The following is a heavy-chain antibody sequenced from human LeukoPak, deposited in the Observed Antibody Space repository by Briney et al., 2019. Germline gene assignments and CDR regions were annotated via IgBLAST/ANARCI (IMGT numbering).Heavy chain of an antibody. CDR3: AKGRYCSSTSCYSYYYYYYMDV. CDR1: GFTLSSYG. D-gene: IGHD2-2*01. CDR2: ISYDGSNK. J-gene: IGHJ6*03. V-gene: IGHV3-30*18. Sequence: QPGGSLRLSCVASGFTLSSYGMHWVRQAPGEGLEWVAVISYDGSNKYYADSVKGRFTISRDNSKNTLYLQMNSLRAEDTAVYYCAKGRYCSSTSCYSYYYYYYMDVWDKGPRSPSP.